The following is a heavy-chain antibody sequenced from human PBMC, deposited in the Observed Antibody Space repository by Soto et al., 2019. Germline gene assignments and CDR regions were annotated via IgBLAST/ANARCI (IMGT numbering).Heavy chain of an antibody. CDR2: IKEDGSQY. D-gene: IGHD3-10*01. J-gene: IGHJ4*02. V-gene: IGHV3-7*04. Sequence: EMQLVDSGGGLVQPGDSLRLSCVASVFGFSNYWMAWVRQAPGKGLEWVANIKEDGSQYTYVASVKGRFTISRDTAENSLSLQRNSLRAEDTVVYYGAREPHYYATWCQGTLVTVSS. CDR3: AREPHYYAT. CDR1: VFGFSNYW.